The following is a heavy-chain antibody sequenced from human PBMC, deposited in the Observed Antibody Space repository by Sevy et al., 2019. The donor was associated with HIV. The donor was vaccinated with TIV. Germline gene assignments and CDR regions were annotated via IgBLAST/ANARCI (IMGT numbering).Heavy chain of an antibody. D-gene: IGHD6-13*01. J-gene: IGHJ4*02. V-gene: IGHV3-30*18. CDR1: GFTFSSYG. CDR3: AKLWGGIAAAGRDY. CDR2: ISYDGSNK. Sequence: GGSLRLSCAASGFTFSSYGMHWVRQAPGKGLEWVAVISYDGSNKYYADSVKGRFTISRDNSKNTLYLQMNSLRAEVTAVYYCAKLWGGIAAAGRDYWGQGTLVTVSS.